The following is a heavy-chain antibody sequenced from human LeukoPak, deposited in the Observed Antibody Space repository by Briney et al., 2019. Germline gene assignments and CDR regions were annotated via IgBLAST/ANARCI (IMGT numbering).Heavy chain of an antibody. CDR2: IKQDGSEK. CDR1: GFTFSSYW. Sequence: AGGSLRPSCAASGFTFSSYWMSWVRQAPGKGPEWVANIKQDGSEKYYVDSVKGRFTISRDNAKNSLYLQMNSLRAEDTAVYYCARGVYIAAAQYGYWGQGTLVTVSS. V-gene: IGHV3-7*01. D-gene: IGHD6-13*01. CDR3: ARGVYIAAAQYGY. J-gene: IGHJ4*02.